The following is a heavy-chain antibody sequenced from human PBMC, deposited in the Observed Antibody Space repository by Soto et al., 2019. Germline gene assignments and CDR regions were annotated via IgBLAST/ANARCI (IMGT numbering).Heavy chain of an antibody. CDR2: IWYDGSNK. V-gene: IGHV3-30*02. CDR1: GVTFTSYG. CDR3: AKEGVVPYGMDV. J-gene: IGHJ6*02. D-gene: IGHD3-3*01. Sequence: WGSLRLSCAVAGVTFTSYGMRWVRQAPGKGLEWVAVIWYDGSNKYYADSVKGRFTISRDNSKNTLYLQMNSLRAEDTAVYYCAKEGVVPYGMDVWGQGTTVTVSS.